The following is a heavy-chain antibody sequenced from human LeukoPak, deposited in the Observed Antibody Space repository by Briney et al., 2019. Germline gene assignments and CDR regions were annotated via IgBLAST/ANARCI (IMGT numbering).Heavy chain of an antibody. CDR2: LIPMFRTP. CDR3: ARDSTGTTWQLDY. CDR1: GGAFSGYA. J-gene: IGHJ4*02. Sequence: ASVKVSCKADGGAFSGYAFSWVRQAPGQGLEWMGGLIPMFRTPNYAQKFLGRVTITTDESTSTAYMELTSLGADDTAVYYCARDSTGTTWQLDYWGQGTLVTVSS. V-gene: IGHV1-69*05. D-gene: IGHD1-1*01.